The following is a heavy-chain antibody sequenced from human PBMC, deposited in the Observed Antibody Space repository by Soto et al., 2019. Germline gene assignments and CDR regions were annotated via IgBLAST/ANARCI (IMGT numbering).Heavy chain of an antibody. Sequence: SETLSLTCTVSGGSISSYYWSWIRQPPGKGLEWIGYIYYSGSTNYNPSLKSRVTISVDTSKNQFSLKLSSVTAADTAVYYCAGTIAAAADFDYWGQGTLVTVSS. CDR1: GGSISSYY. J-gene: IGHJ4*02. D-gene: IGHD6-13*01. CDR2: IYYSGST. V-gene: IGHV4-59*08. CDR3: AGTIAAAADFDY.